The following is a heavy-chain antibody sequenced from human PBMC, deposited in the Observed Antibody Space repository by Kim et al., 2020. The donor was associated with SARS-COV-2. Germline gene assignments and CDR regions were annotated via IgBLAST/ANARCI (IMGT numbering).Heavy chain of an antibody. Sequence: GESLKISCKGSGYSFTSYWIGWVRQMPGKGLEWMGIIYPGDSDTRYSPSFQGQVTISADKSISTAYLQWSSLKASDTAMYYCARGYGITIFGVVIMDWFDPWGQGTLVTVSS. CDR3: ARGYGITIFGVVIMDWFDP. V-gene: IGHV5-51*01. D-gene: IGHD3-3*01. J-gene: IGHJ5*02. CDR1: GYSFTSYW. CDR2: IYPGDSDT.